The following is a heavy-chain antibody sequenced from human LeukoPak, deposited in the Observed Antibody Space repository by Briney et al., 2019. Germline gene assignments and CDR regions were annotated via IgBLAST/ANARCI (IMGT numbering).Heavy chain of an antibody. Sequence: GGSLRLSCAASGFTFDDYAMLWVRQAPGKGLEWVSGISWNSGSIGYADSVKGRFTVSRDNAKNFRYLQMNSLRAEDEALDYFPKANSPRLASVFDYWGQGTLVTVSS. D-gene: IGHD4-23*01. V-gene: IGHV3-9*01. CDR3: PKANSPRLASVFDY. J-gene: IGHJ4*02. CDR2: ISWNSGSI. CDR1: GFTFDDYA.